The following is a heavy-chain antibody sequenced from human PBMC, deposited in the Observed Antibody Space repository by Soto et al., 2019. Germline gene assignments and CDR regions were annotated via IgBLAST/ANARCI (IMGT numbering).Heavy chain of an antibody. Sequence: GGSLRLSCAASGFIFGSYAMSWVRQAPGKGLQWVSGISGRGDGTYYTDSVKGRFTISRDNSKNTLYLQMNSLRVEDTAVYFCAKEVAYSGSSSGEGSWGQGTLVTVSS. V-gene: IGHV3-23*01. J-gene: IGHJ5*02. D-gene: IGHD6-6*01. CDR1: GFIFGSYA. CDR2: ISGRGDGT. CDR3: AKEVAYSGSSSGEGS.